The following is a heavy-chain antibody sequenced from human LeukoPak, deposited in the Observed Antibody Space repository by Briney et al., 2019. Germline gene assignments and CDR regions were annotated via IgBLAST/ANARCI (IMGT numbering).Heavy chain of an antibody. CDR2: INPSGGST. D-gene: IGHD1-7*01. Sequence: APVKVSCKASGYTFTGYYMHWVRQAPGQGLEWMGIINPSGGSTRSAQKFQGRVTMTRDMSTSTVYMELSSLTSEDTAVYYCAIPRDGTTSYYWYFDLWGRGTLVTVSS. CDR3: AIPRDGTTSYYWYFDL. V-gene: IGHV1-46*01. J-gene: IGHJ2*01. CDR1: GYTFTGYY.